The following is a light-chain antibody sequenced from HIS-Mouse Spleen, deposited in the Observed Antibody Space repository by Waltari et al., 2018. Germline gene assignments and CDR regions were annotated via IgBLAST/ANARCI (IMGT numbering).Light chain of an antibody. Sequence: SSELTQDPAVSVALGQTVRITCQGDSLRSYYASWYQQKPGQAPVLVIYGKNNRPSGIPDRVSGSSSGNTASLTIPGAQAEDEADYYCNSRDSSGNHLVFGGGTKLTVL. CDR2: GKN. CDR3: NSRDSSGNHLV. V-gene: IGLV3-19*01. J-gene: IGLJ3*02. CDR1: SLRSYY.